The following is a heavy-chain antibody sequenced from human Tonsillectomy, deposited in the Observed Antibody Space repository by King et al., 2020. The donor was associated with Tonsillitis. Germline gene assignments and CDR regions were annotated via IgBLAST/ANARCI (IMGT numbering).Heavy chain of an antibody. CDR1: GFTFSNAW. V-gene: IGHV3-15*01. CDR2: IKSKTDGGTT. Sequence: VQLVESGGGLVKPGGSLRLSCAASGFTFSNAWMSWVRQAPGKGLEWVGRIKSKTDGGTTDYAAPVKGRFTISRDDSKNTLYLQMNSLKTEDTAVYYCTTAAATIFGVVITEVDSWGQGTLVTVSS. J-gene: IGHJ4*02. D-gene: IGHD3-3*01. CDR3: TTAAATIFGVVITEVDS.